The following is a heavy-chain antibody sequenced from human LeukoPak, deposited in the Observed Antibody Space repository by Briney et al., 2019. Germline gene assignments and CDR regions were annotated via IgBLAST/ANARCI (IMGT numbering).Heavy chain of an antibody. V-gene: IGHV1-2*02. CDR2: INPNSGGT. Sequence: ASVKVSCKASGYTFTGYYMHWVRHAPGQGLEWMGWINPNSGGTNYAQKFQGRVTMNRDTSISTAYMELSRLRSGDTGVYYCAREPLTLVAATRGSYNWFDPWGQGTLVTVCS. CDR1: GYTFTGYY. D-gene: IGHD2-15*01. J-gene: IGHJ5*02. CDR3: AREPLTLVAATRGSYNWFDP.